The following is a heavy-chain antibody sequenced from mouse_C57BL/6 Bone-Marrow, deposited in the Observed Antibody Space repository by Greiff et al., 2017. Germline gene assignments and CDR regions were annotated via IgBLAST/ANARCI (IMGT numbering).Heavy chain of an antibody. V-gene: IGHV14-4*01. CDR1: GFNITDDY. Sequence: VHVKQSGAELVRPGASVKLSCTASGFNITDDYMHWVKQRPEQGLEWIGWIDPENGDTESASKFQGKATITADTASNTAYLQLSSLTSEDTAVYYCTGWGYAMDYWGQGTSVTVSS. J-gene: IGHJ4*01. CDR2: IDPENGDT. CDR3: TGWGYAMDY. D-gene: IGHD1-1*02.